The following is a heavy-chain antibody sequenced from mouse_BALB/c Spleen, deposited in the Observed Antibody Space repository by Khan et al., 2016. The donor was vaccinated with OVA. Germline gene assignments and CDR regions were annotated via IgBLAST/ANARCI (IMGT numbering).Heavy chain of an antibody. CDR3: ARGDYYGSSYWYFDV. V-gene: IGHV3-2*02. D-gene: IGHD1-1*01. CDR2: ISYSSSI. CDR1: GYSITSDYA. Sequence: EVQLQESGPGLVKPSQSLSLTCTVTGYSITSDYAWNWIRQFPENKLEWMGYISYSSSISYNPSLKSRISITRDTSKNLFFLQLNSVTTEDTATYYCARGDYYGSSYWYFDVWGAGTTVTVSS. J-gene: IGHJ1*01.